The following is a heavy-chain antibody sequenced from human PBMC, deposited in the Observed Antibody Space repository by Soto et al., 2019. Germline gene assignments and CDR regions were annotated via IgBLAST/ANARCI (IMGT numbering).Heavy chain of an antibody. D-gene: IGHD3-9*01. CDR3: ARDHYDILTGYYTRSDYYYGMDV. CDR2: IKQDGSEK. V-gene: IGHV3-7*01. Sequence: PGGSLRLSCAASGFTFSSYWMSWVRQAPGKGLEWVANIKQDGSEKYYVDSVKGRFTISRDNAKNSLYLQMNSLRAEDTAVYYCARDHYDILTGYYTRSDYYYGMDVWGQGTTVTVSS. J-gene: IGHJ6*02. CDR1: GFTFSSYW.